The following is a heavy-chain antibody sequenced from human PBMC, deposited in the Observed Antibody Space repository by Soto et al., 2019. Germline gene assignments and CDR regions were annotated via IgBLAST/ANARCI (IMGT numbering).Heavy chain of an antibody. V-gene: IGHV4-39*01. J-gene: IGHJ5*02. CDR1: GGSISTDNYY. D-gene: IGHD2-15*01. CDR3: AGQRFCSGGSCYLGWFVP. Sequence: QLQLQESGPGLVKPSETLSLTCNVSGGSISTDNYYWAWIRQPPGNGLEWIGSMFYSGSAYYNPSLKSRLTISVDTSKNQFSLRLSSVTAADTAVYYCAGQRFCSGGSCYLGWFVPWGQGTLVTVSS. CDR2: MFYSGSA.